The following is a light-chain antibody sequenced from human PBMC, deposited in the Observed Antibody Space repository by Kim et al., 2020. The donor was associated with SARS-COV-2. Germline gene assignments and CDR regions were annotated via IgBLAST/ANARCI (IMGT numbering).Light chain of an antibody. CDR3: KQYYNWPLT. Sequence: ELMMTQSPATLSVSPGKRATLTCRASQNVNTYLAWYQQKPGQAPRLLIYGASTRAAGVPARFSGSASGTDFTLTISSLQSEDFAVYYCKQYYNWPLTFGWGTKVEIK. J-gene: IGKJ4*01. V-gene: IGKV3-15*01. CDR2: GAS. CDR1: QNVNTY.